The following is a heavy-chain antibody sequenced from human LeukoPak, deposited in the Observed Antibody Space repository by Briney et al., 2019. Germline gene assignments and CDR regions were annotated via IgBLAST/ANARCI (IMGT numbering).Heavy chain of an antibody. J-gene: IGHJ3*02. CDR3: ARHATYYYDSSGYSTIYAFDI. V-gene: IGHV4-34*01. D-gene: IGHD3-22*01. CDR1: GGSFSGYY. CDR2: INHSGST. Sequence: PSETLSLTCAVYGGSFSGYYWSWIRQPPGKGLEWIGEINHSGSTNYNPSLKSRVTISVDTSKNQFSLKLSSVTAADTAVYYCARHATYYYDSSGYSTIYAFDIWGQGTMVTVSS.